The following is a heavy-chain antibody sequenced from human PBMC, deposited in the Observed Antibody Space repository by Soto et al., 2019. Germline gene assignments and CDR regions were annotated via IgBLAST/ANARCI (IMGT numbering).Heavy chain of an antibody. CDR1: GFTVSSYA. V-gene: IGHV3-30-3*01. D-gene: IGHD5-18*01. J-gene: IGHJ4*02. CDR2: ISFDGSNK. CDR3: ARDRGYSYGTIDY. Sequence: QVQLVESGGGVVQPGRSLRLSCAASGFTVSSYAMHWVRQAPGKGLEWVAVISFDGSNKYYADSVKGRFTISRDNSKNTLYLQMNSLRAEDTAVYYCARDRGYSYGTIDYWGQGTLVTVSS.